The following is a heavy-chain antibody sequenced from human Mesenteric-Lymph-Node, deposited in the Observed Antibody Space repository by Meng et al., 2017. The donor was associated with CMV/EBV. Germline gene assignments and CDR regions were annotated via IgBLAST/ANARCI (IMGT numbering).Heavy chain of an antibody. Sequence: SETLSLTCAISGDSVSSNSAAWNWIRQSPSRGLEWLGRTYYRSKWYNDYAVSVKSRITINPDTSKNQFSLKLTSVTAADTAVYYCARVGVHYYGSGSYYPRDFDSWGQGTLVTVSS. CDR3: ARVGVHYYGSGSYYPRDFDS. J-gene: IGHJ5*01. V-gene: IGHV6-1*01. D-gene: IGHD3-10*01. CDR2: TYYRSKWYN. CDR1: GDSVSSNSAA.